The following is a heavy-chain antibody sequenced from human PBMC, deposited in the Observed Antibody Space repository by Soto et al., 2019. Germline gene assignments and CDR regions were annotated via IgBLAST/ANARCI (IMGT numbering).Heavy chain of an antibody. CDR1: GYTFTNFG. CDR2: ISAYNGTT. CDR3: ARGGTPVDS. Sequence: QVQLVQSGAEVKKPGASVKVSCKASGYTFTNFGISWVRQAPGQVLEWMGWISAYNGTTNDAQNFQGRVTMTTDTSTSSAYLELRSLRSHDPAFYYCARGGTPVDSWGQGTLVTVSS. J-gene: IGHJ4*02. D-gene: IGHD2-15*01. V-gene: IGHV1-18*01.